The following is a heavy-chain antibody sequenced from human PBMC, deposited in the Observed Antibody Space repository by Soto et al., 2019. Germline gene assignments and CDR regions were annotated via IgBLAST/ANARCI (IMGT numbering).Heavy chain of an antibody. V-gene: IGHV4-30-2*01. J-gene: IGHJ1*01. D-gene: IGHD3-9*01. CDR1: GGSISSGGYS. CDR3: ASQYYDILTGYPEYFQH. CDR2: IYHSGST. Sequence: SETLSLTCAVSGGSISSGGYSWSWIRQPPGKGLEWIGYIYHSGSTYYNPSLKSRVTISVDRSKNQFSLKLSSVTAADTAVYYCASQYYDILTGYPEYFQHWAQRTLVTVSS.